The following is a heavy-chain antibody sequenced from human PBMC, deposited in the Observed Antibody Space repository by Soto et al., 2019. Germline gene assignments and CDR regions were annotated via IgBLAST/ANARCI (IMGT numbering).Heavy chain of an antibody. Sequence: SETLSLTCAVYGGSFSGYYWSWIRQPPGKGLEWIGEINHSGSTNYNPSLKSRVTISVDTSKNQFSLKLSSVTAADTAVYYCARGRGDYYDSSGYNDYWGQGTLVTVSS. CDR2: INHSGST. D-gene: IGHD3-22*01. V-gene: IGHV4-34*01. CDR1: GGSFSGYY. CDR3: ARGRGDYYDSSGYNDY. J-gene: IGHJ4*02.